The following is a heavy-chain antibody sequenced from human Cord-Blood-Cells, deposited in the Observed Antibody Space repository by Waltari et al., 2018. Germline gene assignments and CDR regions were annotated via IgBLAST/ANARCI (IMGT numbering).Heavy chain of an antibody. CDR1: GGSFSGYY. Sequence: QVQLQQWGAGLLKPSETLSLTCAVYGGSFSGYYWSWIRQPPGKGLEWIGEINHSGSTNYNTSLKSRVTISVDTSKNQFSLKLSSVTAADTAVYYCARGPSSSFDYWGQGTLVTVSS. J-gene: IGHJ4*02. CDR2: INHSGST. D-gene: IGHD6-13*01. CDR3: ARGPSSSFDY. V-gene: IGHV4-34*01.